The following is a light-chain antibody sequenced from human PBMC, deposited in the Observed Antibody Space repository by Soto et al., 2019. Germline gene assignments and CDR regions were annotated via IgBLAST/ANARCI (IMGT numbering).Light chain of an antibody. CDR2: EVS. J-gene: IGLJ1*01. CDR1: SSDVGGYNY. CDR3: SSYAGSSDYV. Sequence: QSALTQPHSASGSPGQSVTISCTGTSSDVGGYNYVSWYQHHPGKAPKLMIYEVSKRPSGVPDRFSGSKSANTASLTVSGFQAEDEADYYCSSYAGSSDYVFGTGTKLTVL. V-gene: IGLV2-8*01.